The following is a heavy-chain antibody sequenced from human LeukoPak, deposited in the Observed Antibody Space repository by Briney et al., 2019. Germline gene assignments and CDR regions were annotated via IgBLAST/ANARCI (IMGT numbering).Heavy chain of an antibody. D-gene: IGHD3-3*01. CDR2: ISAYNGNT. J-gene: IGHJ5*02. Sequence: VASVTVSCKASGYTFTSYGISWVRQAPGQGLEWMGWISAYNGNTNYAQKLQGRVTMTTDTSTSTAYMELRSLRSDDTAVYYCARDVYDFWSGYYTQNWFDPWGQGTLVTVSS. CDR1: GYTFTSYG. CDR3: ARDVYDFWSGYYTQNWFDP. V-gene: IGHV1-18*01.